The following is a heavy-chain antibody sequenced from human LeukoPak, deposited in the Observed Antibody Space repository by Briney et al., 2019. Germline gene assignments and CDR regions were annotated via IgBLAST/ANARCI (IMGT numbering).Heavy chain of an antibody. J-gene: IGHJ4*02. CDR1: GFTFSSYW. CDR2: INSDGSST. CDR3: ARGGKLTEYQLLQERFTNRFDY. Sequence: PGGSLRLSCAASGFTFSSYWMHWVRQAPGKGLVWVSRINSDGSSTSYADSVKGRFTISRDNAKNTLYLQMNSLRAEDTAVYYCARGGKLTEYQLLQERFTNRFDYWGQGTLVTVSS. D-gene: IGHD2-2*01. V-gene: IGHV3-74*01.